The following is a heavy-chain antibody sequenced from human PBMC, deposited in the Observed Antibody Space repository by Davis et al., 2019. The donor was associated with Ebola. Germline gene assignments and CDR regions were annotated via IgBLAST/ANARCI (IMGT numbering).Heavy chain of an antibody. D-gene: IGHD3-3*01. J-gene: IGHJ4*02. Sequence: GESLKISCAASGFTFSSYWMSWVRQAPGKGLEWVANIKQDGSEKYYVDSVKGRFTISRDNAKNSLYLQMNSLRAEDTAVYYCARDSYDFWSGYYSVWGQGTLVTVSS. CDR3: ARDSYDFWSGYYSV. V-gene: IGHV3-7*01. CDR2: IKQDGSEK. CDR1: GFTFSSYW.